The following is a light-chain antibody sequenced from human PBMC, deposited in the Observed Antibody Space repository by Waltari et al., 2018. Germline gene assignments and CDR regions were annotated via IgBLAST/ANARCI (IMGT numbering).Light chain of an antibody. CDR3: QQYDGSPRT. CDR2: DAS. V-gene: IGKV3-20*01. Sequence: EIVLTQSPGTLSLSPGERVTLSCRASQSVSSNYLAWYQQKPGQPPRLLIYDASSRATGIPDRFSGSGSGTDFTLTISRLEPDDFAVYYCQQYDGSPRTFGQGTKLEI. J-gene: IGKJ2*01. CDR1: QSVSSNY.